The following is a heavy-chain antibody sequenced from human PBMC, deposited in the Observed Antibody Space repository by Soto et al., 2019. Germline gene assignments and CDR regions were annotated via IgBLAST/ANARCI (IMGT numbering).Heavy chain of an antibody. D-gene: IGHD6-6*01. V-gene: IGHV3-48*02. Sequence: GGSMRLSCAASEFTFSRDSMNWVRQAPGKGLEWVSYISSGSATIYYADSVKGRFTISRDNARNTLYLEMNSLRDGDTAVYYCARDSASYSSSSGSYWYFDLWGRGTLVTVSS. CDR1: EFTFSRDS. J-gene: IGHJ2*01. CDR2: ISSGSATI. CDR3: ARDSASYSSSSGSYWYFDL.